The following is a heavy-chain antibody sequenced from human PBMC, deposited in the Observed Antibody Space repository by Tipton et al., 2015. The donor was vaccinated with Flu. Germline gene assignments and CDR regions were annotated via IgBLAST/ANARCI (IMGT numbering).Heavy chain of an antibody. Sequence: TLSLTCAVYGGSFSGYYWSWIRQPPGKGLEWIGEINHSGSTNYNPSLKSRVTISVDTSKDQFSLKLSSVTAADTAVYYCAREWFGESRGALDIWGQGTMVTVSS. CDR1: GGSFSGYY. CDR3: AREWFGESRGALDI. V-gene: IGHV4-34*01. J-gene: IGHJ3*02. D-gene: IGHD3-10*01. CDR2: INHSGST.